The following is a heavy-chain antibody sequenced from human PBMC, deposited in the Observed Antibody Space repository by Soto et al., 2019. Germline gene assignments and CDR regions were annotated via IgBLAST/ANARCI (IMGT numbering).Heavy chain of an antibody. V-gene: IGHV4-31*02. J-gene: IGHJ4*02. Sequence: SETLSLTCTVSGGSISSGGYYWSWIRQHPGKGLEWIGYIYYSGSTYYNPSLKSRVTISVDTSKNQFSLKLSSVTAADTAVYYCASMRRAMVRGVINDYWGQGTLVTVSS. CDR2: IYYSGST. D-gene: IGHD3-10*01. CDR1: GGSISSGGYY. CDR3: ASMRRAMVRGVINDY.